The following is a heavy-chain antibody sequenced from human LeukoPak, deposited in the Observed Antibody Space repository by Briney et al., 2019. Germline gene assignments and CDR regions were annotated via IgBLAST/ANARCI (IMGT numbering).Heavy chain of an antibody. V-gene: IGHV5-51*01. Sequence: GESLKISCKGSGYYFNNYWITWVRQMPGKGLEWMGIIYPDDSQTRYSPSFQGQVTISADKSIRTDYLQWRSLKASDTAMYYCARHEXGGDRSSWYMSWGQGTLVTVSS. D-gene: IGHD6-13*01. J-gene: IGHJ1*01. CDR3: ARHEXGGDRSSWYMS. CDR1: GYYFNNYW. CDR2: IYPDDSQT.